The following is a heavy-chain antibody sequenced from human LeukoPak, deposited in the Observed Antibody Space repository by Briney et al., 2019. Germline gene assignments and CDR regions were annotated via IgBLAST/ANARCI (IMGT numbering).Heavy chain of an antibody. V-gene: IGHV5-51*01. D-gene: IGHD3-22*01. CDR1: GYSFTSYW. CDR2: IYPGDSDT. J-gene: IGHJ3*02. Sequence: GESLKISCKGSGYSFTSYWIGWVRQMPGKGLEWMGIIYPGDSDTRYSPSFQGQVTISADKSISTAYLQWSSLKASDTAMYYCARQKPTNTYYYDSSGAFDIWGQGTMVTVSS. CDR3: ARQKPTNTYYYDSSGAFDI.